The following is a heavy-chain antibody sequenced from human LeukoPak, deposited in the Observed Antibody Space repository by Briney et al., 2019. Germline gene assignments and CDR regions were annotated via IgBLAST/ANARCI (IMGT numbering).Heavy chain of an antibody. D-gene: IGHD1-7*01. V-gene: IGHV3-74*01. CDR2: ISSDEISA. CDR3: ARVGGATGTMRFFMDV. CDR1: GFTFSSYW. Sequence: GGSLRLSCAASGFTFSSYWMLWVRQAPGEGLVWVSRISSDEISANYAASVKGRFTISRDNAKNTLYLQMDSLRAEDTAVYYCARVGGATGTMRFFMDVWGKGTTVTVSS. J-gene: IGHJ6*03.